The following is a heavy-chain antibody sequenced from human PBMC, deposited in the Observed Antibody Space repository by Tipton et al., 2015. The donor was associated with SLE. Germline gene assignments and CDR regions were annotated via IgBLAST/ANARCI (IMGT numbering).Heavy chain of an antibody. Sequence: SLRLSCAASGFTFSHYRLAWVRQAPGKGLEWISSISSSSNFIYYADSLKGRFTISRDNAKNSLYLQMNSLRPEDTAVYYCAKDDSGNYYSDYWGQGTLVTVSS. CDR2: ISSSSNFI. J-gene: IGHJ4*02. CDR3: AKDDSGNYYSDY. CDR1: GFTFSHYR. V-gene: IGHV3-21*04. D-gene: IGHD1-26*01.